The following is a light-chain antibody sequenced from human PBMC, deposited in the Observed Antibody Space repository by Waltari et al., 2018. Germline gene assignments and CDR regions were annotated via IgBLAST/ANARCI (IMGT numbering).Light chain of an antibody. V-gene: IGLV3-21*02. Sequence: VLTQPPSLSVAPGQTATITCGRNNIDSYSVHWYRQKPGQAPVVVLYENSDRPSGAPERLSGSSAGNTATLTISRVEAGEEADYYCQVWDSNIDHGVFGGGTKLTVL. CDR3: QVWDSNIDHGV. J-gene: IGLJ3*02. CDR2: ENS. CDR1: NIDSYS.